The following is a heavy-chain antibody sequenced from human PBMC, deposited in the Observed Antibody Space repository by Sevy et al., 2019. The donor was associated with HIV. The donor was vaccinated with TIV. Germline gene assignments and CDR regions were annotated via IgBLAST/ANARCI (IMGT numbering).Heavy chain of an antibody. CDR2: INSDGSST. CDR1: GFTLSSYW. CDR3: ARDSSSPFDY. V-gene: IGHV3-74*01. D-gene: IGHD6-13*01. J-gene: IGHJ4*02. Sequence: GGSLRRSCAASGFTLSSYWMHWVRQAQGKGRVWVPRINSDGSSTSYADSVKGRFTSSRDNAKNTLYQQMNRLRAEDTAVYYCARDSSSPFDYWGQGTLVTVSS.